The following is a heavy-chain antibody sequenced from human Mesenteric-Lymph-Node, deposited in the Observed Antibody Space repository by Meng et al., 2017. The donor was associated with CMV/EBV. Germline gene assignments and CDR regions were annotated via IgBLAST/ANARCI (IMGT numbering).Heavy chain of an antibody. CDR3: ARGYYPSGSHFDY. J-gene: IGHJ4*02. D-gene: IGHD3-10*01. Sequence: KASGYRFTNYDMHWVRQAPGQRLEWMGWISTGNGNTEYSQRFQGRVIITRDTSASTMYMELSSLRSEDTAMYYCARGYYPSGSHFDYWGQGTLVTVSS. CDR1: GYRFTNYD. V-gene: IGHV1-3*04. CDR2: ISTGNGNT.